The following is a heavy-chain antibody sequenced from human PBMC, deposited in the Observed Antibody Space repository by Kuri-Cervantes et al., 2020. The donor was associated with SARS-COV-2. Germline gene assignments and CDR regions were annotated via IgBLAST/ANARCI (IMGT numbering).Heavy chain of an antibody. CDR1: GYTFTSYA. Sequence: ASVKVSCKASGYTFTSYAMNWVRQAPGQGLEWMGWINTNTGSPTYAQGFTGRFVFSLDTSVSTAYLQISSLEAEDTAVYYRARGSEGGPGDFHFWGQGTLVTVSS. CDR3: ARGSEGGPGDFHF. D-gene: IGHD6-25*01. J-gene: IGHJ4*02. V-gene: IGHV7-4-1*02. CDR2: INTNTGSP.